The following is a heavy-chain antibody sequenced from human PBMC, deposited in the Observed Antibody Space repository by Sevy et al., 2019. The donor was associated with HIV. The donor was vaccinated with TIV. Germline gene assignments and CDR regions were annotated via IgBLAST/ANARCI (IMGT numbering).Heavy chain of an antibody. V-gene: IGHV1-18*01. Sequence: ASVKVSCKASGYTFTNYHITWVRQAPGQGLEWMGWITPNNGNTEYVQRLQGRVTMTTDTSTSTAYMELRNLKSDDTAVYYCARAPSGSQGPGQYFHHRGQGTLVTVSS. CDR3: ARAPSGSQGPGQYFHH. D-gene: IGHD1-26*01. CDR1: GYTFTNYH. J-gene: IGHJ1*01. CDR2: ITPNNGNT.